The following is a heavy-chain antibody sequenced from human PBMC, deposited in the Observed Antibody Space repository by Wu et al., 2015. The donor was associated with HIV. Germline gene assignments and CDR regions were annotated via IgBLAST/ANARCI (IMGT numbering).Heavy chain of an antibody. J-gene: IGHJ6*03. D-gene: IGHD2-2*01. Sequence: QVQLVQSGAEVKKPGSSVKVSCKASGGTFSSYAISWVRQAPGQGLEWMGGIIPIFGTANYAQKFQGRVTITADESTSTAYMELSSLRSEDTAVYYCARGGYCSSTSCRYYYYYYYMDVWGKGTTVTVSS. CDR3: ARGGYCSSTSCRYYYYYYYMDV. V-gene: IGHV1-69*12. CDR2: IIPIFGTA. CDR1: GGTFSSYA.